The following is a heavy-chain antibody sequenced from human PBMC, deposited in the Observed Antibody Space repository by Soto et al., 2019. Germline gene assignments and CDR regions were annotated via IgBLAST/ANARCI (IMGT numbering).Heavy chain of an antibody. Sequence: ASVKVACKASGGTFSSYAISWVRQAPGQGLEWMGGIIPIFGTANYAQKFQGRVTITADKSTSTAYMELSSLRSEDTAVYYCARTSGSDYYDSRGYPRSDPDSWG. V-gene: IGHV1-69*06. CDR2: IIPIFGTA. J-gene: IGHJ5*01. D-gene: IGHD3-22*01. CDR3: ARTSGSDYYDSRGYPRSDPDS. CDR1: GGTFSSYA.